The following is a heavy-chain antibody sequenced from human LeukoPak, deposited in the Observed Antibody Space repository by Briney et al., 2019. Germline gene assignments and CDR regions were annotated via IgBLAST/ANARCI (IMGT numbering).Heavy chain of an antibody. CDR2: IYYSGST. CDR3: ARAGGFFSPFGY. CDR1: GGSISSGGYY. V-gene: IGHV4-31*03. Sequence: SQTLSLTCTVSGGSISSGGYYWSWIRQHPGDGLEWIGYIYYSGSTYYNPSLKSRVTISIDTSKNQFSLKLSSVTAADTAVYYCARAGGFFSPFGYWGQGTLVTVSS. J-gene: IGHJ4*02. D-gene: IGHD3-16*01.